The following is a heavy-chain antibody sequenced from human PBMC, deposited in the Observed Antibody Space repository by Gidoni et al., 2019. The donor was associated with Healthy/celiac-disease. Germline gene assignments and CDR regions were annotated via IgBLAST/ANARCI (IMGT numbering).Heavy chain of an antibody. J-gene: IGHJ4*02. V-gene: IGHV1-46*03. CDR2: INPSGGST. CDR3: ARGGYCSSTSCDGGFDY. D-gene: IGHD2-2*01. CDR1: GYTFTSYY. Sequence: QVQLVQSGAEVKKPGASVKVSCKASGYTFTSYYIHWVRQAPGQGLEWMGIINPSGGSTSYAQKFQGRVTMTRDTSTSTVYMELSSLRSEDTAVYYCARGGYCSSTSCDGGFDYWGQGTLVTVSS.